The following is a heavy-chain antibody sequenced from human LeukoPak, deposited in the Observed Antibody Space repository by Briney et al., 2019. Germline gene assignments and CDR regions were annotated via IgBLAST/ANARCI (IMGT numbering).Heavy chain of an antibody. Sequence: GGSLRLSCAASGFTFSSYAMSWVRQAPGKGLEWVSAISGSGGSTYYADSVRGRFTISRDSSKNTLYLQMNSLRAEDTAVYYCAKVGAALPKYYFDYWGQGTLVTVSS. V-gene: IGHV3-23*01. J-gene: IGHJ4*02. CDR2: ISGSGGST. CDR3: AKVGAALPKYYFDY. D-gene: IGHD2-15*01. CDR1: GFTFSSYA.